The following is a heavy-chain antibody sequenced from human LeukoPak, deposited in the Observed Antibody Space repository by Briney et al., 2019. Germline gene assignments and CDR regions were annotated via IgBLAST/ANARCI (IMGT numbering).Heavy chain of an antibody. Sequence: GGSLRLSCAASGFTFSSYGMHWVRQAPGKGLEWVAVIWYDGSNKYHADPVKGRFTISRDNSKNTLYLQMNSLRAEDTAVYYCARDGIAVAGDKFDYWGQGTLVTVSS. D-gene: IGHD6-19*01. V-gene: IGHV3-33*01. J-gene: IGHJ4*02. CDR3: ARDGIAVAGDKFDY. CDR2: IWYDGSNK. CDR1: GFTFSSYG.